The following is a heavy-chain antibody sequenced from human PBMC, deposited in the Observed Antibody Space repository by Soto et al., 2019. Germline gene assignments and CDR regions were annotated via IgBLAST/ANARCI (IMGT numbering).Heavy chain of an antibody. V-gene: IGHV3-53*01. CDR1: GFTVSSHY. CDR3: ASTWDGATFYYFDY. D-gene: IGHD1-26*01. Sequence: EVQLAESGGGLIQPGGSLRLSCAASGFTVSSHYMSWVRQGPGKGLEWVSVIYKGGSTYYADSVKGRFTISRDNSKNTVFLQMNSLRVEDTAVYYCASTWDGATFYYFDYWGQGTLVTVSS. J-gene: IGHJ4*02. CDR2: IYKGGST.